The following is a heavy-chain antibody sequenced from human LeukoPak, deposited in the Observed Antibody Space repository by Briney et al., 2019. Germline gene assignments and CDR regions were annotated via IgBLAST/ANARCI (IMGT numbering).Heavy chain of an antibody. J-gene: IGHJ4*02. CDR3: AKAVNRDGYNYSPHYYFDY. V-gene: IGHV3-23*01. CDR2: IRGSGGST. CDR1: GFTFSSYA. D-gene: IGHD5-24*01. Sequence: GGSLRLACAASGFTFSSYAMCWVRQAPAKGLEWVSGIRGSGGSTYYADSVKGRFTISRDNSKNTLYLQMNSLRAEDTAVYYCAKAVNRDGYNYSPHYYFDYWGQGTLVTVSS.